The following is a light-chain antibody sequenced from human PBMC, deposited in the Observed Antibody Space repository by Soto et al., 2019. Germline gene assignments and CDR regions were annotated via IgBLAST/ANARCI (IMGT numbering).Light chain of an antibody. CDR2: DAS. CDR1: QRIDRY. V-gene: IGKV1-5*01. CDR3: QQYKDGAWT. Sequence: DIQLTQSPSTLSASVGDRVTITCRASQRIDRYLAWYQQKPGKAPNLLVYDASTLEGGVPSRFSGSGSATEFILTISSLQPDDFATYYCQQYKDGAWTFGQGTRVGVK. J-gene: IGKJ1*01.